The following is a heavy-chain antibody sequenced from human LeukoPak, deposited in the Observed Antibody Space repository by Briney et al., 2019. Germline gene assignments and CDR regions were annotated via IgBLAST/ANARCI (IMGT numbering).Heavy chain of an antibody. V-gene: IGHV4-39*07. CDR3: ARAGNIVVAVAAKGRYNWFDP. CDR1: GGSISSRSYY. Sequence: PSETLSLTCTVSGGSISSRSYYWGWIRQPPGKGLEWIGSIYYGGSTYYNPSLKSRLTISVDTSKNQFSLQLRSVTVADTAVYYCARAGNIVVAVAAKGRYNWFDPWGQGTLVTVSS. D-gene: IGHD2-15*01. CDR2: IYYGGST. J-gene: IGHJ5*02.